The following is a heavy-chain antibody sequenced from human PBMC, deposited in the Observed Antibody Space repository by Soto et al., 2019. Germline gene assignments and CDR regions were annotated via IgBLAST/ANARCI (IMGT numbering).Heavy chain of an antibody. J-gene: IGHJ4*02. CDR3: ARRGSGSYYDS. Sequence: EVQLLESGGGLVQPGGSLRLSCAASGFTFSSYAMRWVRQAPVKGLEWVSAISGSGDSTYYADSVKGRFTISRDKSKNTLYLQMNSLIAEDTAVYYCARRGSGSYYDSWGQGTLVTVSS. D-gene: IGHD1-26*01. V-gene: IGHV3-23*01. CDR1: GFTFSSYA. CDR2: ISGSGDST.